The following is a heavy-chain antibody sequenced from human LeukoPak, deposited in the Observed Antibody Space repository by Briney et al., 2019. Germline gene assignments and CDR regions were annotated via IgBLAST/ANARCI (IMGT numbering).Heavy chain of an antibody. Sequence: GGSLRLSCAASGFTFSSYGMSWVRQAPGKGLEWVSAISGSGGSTYYADSVKGRFTISRDNSKNTLYLQMNSLRAEDTALYYCAREDCSGGSCYSGYYYYMDVWGKGTTVTVSS. CDR1: GFTFSSYG. V-gene: IGHV3-23*01. J-gene: IGHJ6*03. CDR2: ISGSGGST. CDR3: AREDCSGGSCYSGYYYYMDV. D-gene: IGHD2-15*01.